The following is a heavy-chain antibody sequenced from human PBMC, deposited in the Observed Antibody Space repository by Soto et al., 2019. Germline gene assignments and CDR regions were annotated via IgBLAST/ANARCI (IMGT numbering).Heavy chain of an antibody. CDR3: ARVGRSGVVRATPGFHF. CDR1: GGPISSTDHF. D-gene: IGHD3-3*01. J-gene: IGHJ4*03. CDR2: IYYRGST. V-gene: IGHV4-31*03. Sequence: PSETLSLTCSVSGGPISSTDHFWSWIRHHPGKGLEWIGHIYYRGSTYYNPSLKSRLSISVDTSKNQFSLKLSSVTAADSAVYYCARVGRSGVVRATPGFHFWGPAALVTVSS.